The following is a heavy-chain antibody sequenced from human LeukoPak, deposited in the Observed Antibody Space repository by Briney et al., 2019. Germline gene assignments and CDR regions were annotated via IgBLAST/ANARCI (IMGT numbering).Heavy chain of an antibody. CDR3: TREFYGDLTY. D-gene: IGHD4-17*01. CDR1: GFTFSSSP. V-gene: IGHV3-73*01. J-gene: IGHJ4*02. Sequence: GGSLRLSCAASGFTFSSSPIYWVRQASGKGLEWVGHIGIKVNNYETAYAASVQGRFTISRDDSKNAAYLQMSSLKIDDTAVYYCTREFYGDLTYWGQGTLVTVSS. CDR2: IGIKVNNYET.